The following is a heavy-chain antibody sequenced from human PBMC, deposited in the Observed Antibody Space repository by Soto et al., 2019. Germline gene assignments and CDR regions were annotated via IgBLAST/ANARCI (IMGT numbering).Heavy chain of an antibody. D-gene: IGHD3-22*01. CDR3: ARDLSGYYHDNSGWGGDY. J-gene: IGHJ4*02. Sequence: QVQLVQSGPEVKKPGASVKVSCKASGYIFTSYGIGWVRQAPGQGLEWMGWLSAYNGNTNYAQKLQGRVTMTTDTSTSTAYMELRRPRSDDTAVYYCARDLSGYYHDNSGWGGDYWGQGTLVTVSS. CDR2: LSAYNGNT. V-gene: IGHV1-18*01. CDR1: GYIFTSYG.